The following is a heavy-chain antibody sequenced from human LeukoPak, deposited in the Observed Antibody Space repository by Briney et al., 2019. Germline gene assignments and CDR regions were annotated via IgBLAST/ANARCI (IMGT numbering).Heavy chain of an antibody. J-gene: IGHJ3*02. CDR3: ARDSEMATMLHI. D-gene: IGHD5-24*01. V-gene: IGHV1-69*13. CDR1: GGTFSSYA. CDR2: TIPIFGTA. Sequence: SVKVSCKASGGTFSSYAISWVRQAPGQGLEWMGGTIPIFGTANYAQKFQGRVTITADESTSTAYMELSSLRSEDTAVYYCARDSEMATMLHIWGQGTMVTVSS.